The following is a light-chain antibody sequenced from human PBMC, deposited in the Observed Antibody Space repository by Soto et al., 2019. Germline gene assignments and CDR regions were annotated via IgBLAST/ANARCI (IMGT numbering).Light chain of an antibody. CDR3: QQYMTYPVT. Sequence: DLQMTQSPSSLSVSVGDRVTITCRASQDISKFLAWFQQKPGKAPKSLISAASRLQSGVPSKFSGSGSGTDFTLTINSLQPDDFATYYCQQYMTYPVTFGQGTRLEIK. J-gene: IGKJ5*01. V-gene: IGKV1-16*02. CDR2: AAS. CDR1: QDISKF.